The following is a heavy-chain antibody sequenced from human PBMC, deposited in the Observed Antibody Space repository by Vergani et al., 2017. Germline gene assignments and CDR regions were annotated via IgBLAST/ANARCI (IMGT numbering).Heavy chain of an antibody. V-gene: IGHV1-69*01. CDR2: ISTIFGTA. CDR3: AREVFELRGGNSLDY. Sequence: QVQLVQSGAEVKKPGSSVKVSCKASGGTFSSYAISWVRQAPGQGLEWMGGISTIFGTANYAQKFQGSVTTTADESTSTAYMVLSSLGSEDTAVYYCAREVFELRGGNSLDYWGEGTLVTVSS. CDR1: GGTFSSYA. D-gene: IGHD4-23*01. J-gene: IGHJ4*02.